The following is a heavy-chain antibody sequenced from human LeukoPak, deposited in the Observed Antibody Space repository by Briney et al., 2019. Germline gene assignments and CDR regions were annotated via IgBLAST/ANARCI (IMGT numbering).Heavy chain of an antibody. CDR2: IYHDGTS. D-gene: IGHD1-26*01. Sequence: PSETPSLTCTVAGFSISKGFYWGWVRQPPGKGLEFIATIYHDGTSHYNPSLESRATISVDTSRNQFSLKLTSVTAADTAVYYCARDVSWDESFQRWGQGTLVTVSS. CDR1: GFSISKGFY. V-gene: IGHV4-38-2*02. CDR3: ARDVSWDESFQR. J-gene: IGHJ1*01.